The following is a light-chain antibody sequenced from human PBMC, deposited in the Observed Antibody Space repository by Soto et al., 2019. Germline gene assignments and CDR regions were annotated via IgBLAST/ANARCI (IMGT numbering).Light chain of an antibody. J-gene: IGLJ3*02. Sequence: QSVLTQPPSVSAAPGQKVIISCSGSSSNVGSNYVSWYQQLPGKAPKLLIYDKNERPSGISDRFSASESGTSATLGITGLQTGDEADYYCGAWDHSLNVGVFGGGTKLTVL. V-gene: IGLV1-51*01. CDR3: GAWDHSLNVGV. CDR2: DKN. CDR1: SSNVGSNY.